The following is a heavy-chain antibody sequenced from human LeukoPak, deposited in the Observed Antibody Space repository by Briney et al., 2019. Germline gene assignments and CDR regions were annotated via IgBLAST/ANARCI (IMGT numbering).Heavy chain of an antibody. CDR3: ATDKSRFDWLHYFDY. Sequence: ASVKVSCKVSGYTLTELSMHWVRQAPGNGLEWMGGFDPEDGETIYAQKFQGRVTMTEDTSTDTAYMELSSLRSEDTAVYYCATDKSRFDWLHYFDYWGQGTLVTVSS. J-gene: IGHJ4*02. CDR1: GYTLTELS. D-gene: IGHD3-9*01. CDR2: FDPEDGET. V-gene: IGHV1-24*01.